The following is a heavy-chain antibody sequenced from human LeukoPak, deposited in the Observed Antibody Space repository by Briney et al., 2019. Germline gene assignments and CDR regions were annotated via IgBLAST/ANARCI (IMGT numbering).Heavy chain of an antibody. Sequence: SETLSLTCAVSGYSISSGYYWGWIRQPPGKGLEWIGSIYHSGSTYYNPSLKSRVTISVDTSKNQFSLKLSSVTAADTAVYYCARQGYQLLFDYWGQGTLVTGSS. J-gene: IGHJ4*02. CDR2: IYHSGST. CDR3: ARQGYQLLFDY. V-gene: IGHV4-38-2*01. D-gene: IGHD2-2*01. CDR1: GYSISSGYY.